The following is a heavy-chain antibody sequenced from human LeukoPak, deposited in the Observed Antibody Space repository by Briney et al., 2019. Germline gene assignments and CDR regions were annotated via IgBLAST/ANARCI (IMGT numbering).Heavy chain of an antibody. CDR1: GFALKSYS. J-gene: IGHJ4*02. D-gene: IGHD2-15*01. V-gene: IGHV3-21*04. CDR3: AKPRQVVVAATPTY. CDR2: ISSTSAYI. Sequence: GGSLRLSCAGSGFALKSYSLTWVRQAPGKGLEWVSSISSTSAYIHYADSVKGRFTISRDNSKNTLYLQMNSLRAEDTAVYYCAKPRQVVVAATPTYWGQGTLVTVSS.